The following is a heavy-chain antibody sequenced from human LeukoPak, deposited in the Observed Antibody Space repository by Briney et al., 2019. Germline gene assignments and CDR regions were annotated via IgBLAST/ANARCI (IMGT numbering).Heavy chain of an antibody. V-gene: IGHV1-8*01. CDR2: MNPNSGNT. CDR3: ARRGSLGYCSGGSCYNDAFDI. CDR1: GYIFTSYD. J-gene: IGHJ3*02. D-gene: IGHD2-15*01. Sequence: ASVKVSCKASGYIFTSYDINWVRQATGQGLEWMGWMNPNSGNTGYAQKFQGRVTMTRNTSISTAYMEMSSLRSEATAVYYCARRGSLGYCSGGSCYNDAFDIWGQGTMVTVSS.